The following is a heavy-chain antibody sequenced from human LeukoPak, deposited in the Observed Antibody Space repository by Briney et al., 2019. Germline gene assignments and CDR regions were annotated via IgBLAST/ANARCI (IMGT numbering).Heavy chain of an antibody. Sequence: GRSLRLSCAASGFTFDDYAMHWVRQAPGKGLEWVSGISWNSGSIGYADSVKGRFTISRDNAQNSLYLQINSLRAEDTAVYYCARDPYSGRYGDYYYYYMDVWGKGTTVTISS. V-gene: IGHV3-9*01. CDR1: GFTFDDYA. J-gene: IGHJ6*03. CDR2: ISWNSGSI. D-gene: IGHD1-26*01. CDR3: ARDPYSGRYGDYYYYYMDV.